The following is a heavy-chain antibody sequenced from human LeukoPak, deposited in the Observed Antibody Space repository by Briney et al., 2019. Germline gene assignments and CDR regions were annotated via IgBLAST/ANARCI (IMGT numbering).Heavy chain of an antibody. CDR1: GITFSRSW. Sequence: GGSLRLSCAASGITFSRSWMSWVRQAPGKGLEWVAFIKEDGGEIYYVDSVKGRFTISRDNAENSLYLQMNSLRDEDTAVYYCARDRGGRSGLDDWGQGTLVTVSS. D-gene: IGHD2-15*01. J-gene: IGHJ4*02. V-gene: IGHV3-7*04. CDR2: IKEDGGEI. CDR3: ARDRGGRSGLDD.